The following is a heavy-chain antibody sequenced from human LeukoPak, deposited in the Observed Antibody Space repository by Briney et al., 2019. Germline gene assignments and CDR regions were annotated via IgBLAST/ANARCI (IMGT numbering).Heavy chain of an antibody. J-gene: IGHJ4*02. CDR1: GGSISSYY. CDR3: ATQMLLCHYY. Sequence: SETLSLTCTVSGGSISSYYWSRIRQPPGKGLEWIGYIYYSGSTNYNPSLKSRVTISVDTSKNQFSLKLSSVTAADTAVYYCATQMLLCHYYWGQGTLVTVSS. V-gene: IGHV4-59*08. CDR2: IYYSGST. D-gene: IGHD3-10*01.